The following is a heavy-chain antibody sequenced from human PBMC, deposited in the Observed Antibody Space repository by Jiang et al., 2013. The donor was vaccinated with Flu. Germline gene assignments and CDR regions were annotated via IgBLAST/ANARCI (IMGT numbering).Heavy chain of an antibody. CDR3: AREQLGFFGWFDP. D-gene: IGHD6-6*01. CDR1: GGSISSYY. CDR2: IYYSGST. J-gene: IGHJ5*02. Sequence: GSGLVKPSETLSLTCTVSGGSISSYYWSWIRQPPGKGLEWIGYIYYSGSTNYNPSLKSRVTISVDTSKNQFSLKLSSVTAADTAVYYCAREQLGFFGWFDPWGQGTLVTVSS. V-gene: IGHV4-59*01.